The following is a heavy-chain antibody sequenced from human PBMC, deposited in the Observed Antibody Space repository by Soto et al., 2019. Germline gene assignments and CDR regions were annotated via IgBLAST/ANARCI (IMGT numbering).Heavy chain of an antibody. CDR1: GDSVSSISTA. CDR3: ASPSGGSDAFDI. D-gene: IGHD2-15*01. V-gene: IGHV6-1*01. CDR2: TCYRSKWFN. Sequence: SQTLSLTCAISGDSVSSISTAWNWIRQSPSRGLEWLGRTCYRSKWFNDYAISVKSRITITPDTSKNQFSLQLNSVTPEDTAVYYCASPSGGSDAFDIWGQGTMVTVSS. J-gene: IGHJ3*02.